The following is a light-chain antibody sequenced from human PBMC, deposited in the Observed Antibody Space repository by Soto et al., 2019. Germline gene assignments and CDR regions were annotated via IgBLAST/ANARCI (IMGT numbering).Light chain of an antibody. CDR2: GAS. CDR1: QSVDRNY. Sequence: EIVLTQSPGTLSLSPGARATLSCRASQSVDRNYLAWYQHKPGQAPRLLIYGASTRATGIPDRFSGSGSGTDFTLTISRLEPEDSAVYYCQQYGSSPTWTFGQGTKVDIK. V-gene: IGKV3-20*01. CDR3: QQYGSSPTWT. J-gene: IGKJ1*01.